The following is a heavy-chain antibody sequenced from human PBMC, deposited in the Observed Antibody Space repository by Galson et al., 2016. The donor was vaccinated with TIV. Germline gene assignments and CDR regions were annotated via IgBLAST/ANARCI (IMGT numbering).Heavy chain of an antibody. CDR2: LNPSGVTT. CDR3: SREKNRGFGF. J-gene: IGHJ4*02. Sequence: SVKVSCKASGYIFTTYYIHWVRQAPGQGLGWMGMLNPSGVTTSYAEKFQDRVTMSMDTSTSTFYMELSSLTSEDTSIYYWSREKNRGFGFWGQGTLVTGSS. CDR1: GYIFTTYY. V-gene: IGHV1-46*01. D-gene: IGHD2/OR15-2a*01.